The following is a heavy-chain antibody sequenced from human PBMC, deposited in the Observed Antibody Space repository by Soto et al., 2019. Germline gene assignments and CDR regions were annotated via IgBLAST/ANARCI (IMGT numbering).Heavy chain of an antibody. CDR2: IYYSGNT. Sequence: PSETLSLTCTVSGDSVTSNHFFWGWIRQPPGKGLEWIGNIYYSGNTYYNPSLKSRLIISIDTSKNQFSLKVGSVTAADTAVYYCARVGGVGTYYYGSGSYPNYGMDVWGQGTTVTVSS. J-gene: IGHJ6*02. CDR1: GDSVTSNHFF. V-gene: IGHV4-30-4*08. D-gene: IGHD3-10*01. CDR3: ARVGGVGTYYYGSGSYPNYGMDV.